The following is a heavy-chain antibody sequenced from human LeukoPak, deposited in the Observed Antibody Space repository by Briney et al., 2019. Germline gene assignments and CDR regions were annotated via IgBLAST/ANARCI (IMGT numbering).Heavy chain of an antibody. Sequence: GGSLRLSCAASGFTFSSYWMCWVRQAPGKGLEWVANIKRDGSEKYYVDSVKGRFTISRDNAKNSLYLQMNSLRAEDTAVYYCAREDYYYYYYMDVWGKGTTVTVSS. CDR3: AREDYYYYYYMDV. CDR2: IKRDGSEK. V-gene: IGHV3-7*01. CDR1: GFTFSSYW. J-gene: IGHJ6*03.